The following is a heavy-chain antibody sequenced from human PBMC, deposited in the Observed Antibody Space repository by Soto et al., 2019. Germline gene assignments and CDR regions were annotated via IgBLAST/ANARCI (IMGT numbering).Heavy chain of an antibody. Sequence: SVKVSCKASGGTFSSYTISWVRQAPGQGLEWMGRIIPILGMANYAQKFQGRVTITADKSTSTAYMELSSLRSEDTAVYYCASTPTGVVPAAMNAFDIWGQGTMVTVSS. CDR2: IIPILGMA. D-gene: IGHD2-2*01. V-gene: IGHV1-69*02. J-gene: IGHJ3*02. CDR1: GGTFSSYT. CDR3: ASTPTGVVPAAMNAFDI.